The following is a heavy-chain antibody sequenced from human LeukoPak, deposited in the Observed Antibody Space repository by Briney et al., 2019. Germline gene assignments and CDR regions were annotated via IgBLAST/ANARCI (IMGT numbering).Heavy chain of an antibody. CDR1: GYTFTSYA. CDR2: INTNTGNP. J-gene: IGHJ5*02. V-gene: IGHV7-4-1*02. D-gene: IGHD2-2*02. CDR3: ARYARDIVVVPAAITGPFDP. Sequence: ASVNVSCKASGYTFTSYAMNWVRQAPGQGLEWMGWINTNTGNPTYAQGFTGRFVFSLDTSVSTAYLQISSLKAEDTAVYYCARYARDIVVVPAAITGPFDPWGQGTLVTVSS.